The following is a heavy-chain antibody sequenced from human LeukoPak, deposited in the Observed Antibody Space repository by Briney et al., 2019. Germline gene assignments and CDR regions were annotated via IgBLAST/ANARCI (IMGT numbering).Heavy chain of an antibody. J-gene: IGHJ6*02. CDR3: ARDENWGSGSHYHGMDV. D-gene: IGHD3-16*01. V-gene: IGHV3-48*02. CDR2: ISRAGTIS. Sequence: GGSLRLSCAASGFTFSDYSINWVRQAPGKGLEWVSYISRAGTISYYGDSVTGRFTISRDNAKNSVYLQMTSLRDEDTAVYYCARDENWGSGSHYHGMDVWGQGTTVIVSS. CDR1: GFTFSDYS.